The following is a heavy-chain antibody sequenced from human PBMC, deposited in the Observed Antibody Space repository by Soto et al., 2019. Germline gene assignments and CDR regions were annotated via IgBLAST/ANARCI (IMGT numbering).Heavy chain of an antibody. J-gene: IGHJ1*01. CDR3: ARGGIMITFGGVPIAEYFQH. CDR1: GGSISSGGYY. V-gene: IGHV4-31*03. Sequence: LSLTCTVSGGSISSGGYYWSWIRQHPGKGLEWIGYIYYSGSTYYNPSLKSRVTISVDTSKNQFSLKLSSVTAADTAVYYCARGGIMITFGGVPIAEYFQHWGQGTLVTVSS. CDR2: IYYSGST. D-gene: IGHD3-16*01.